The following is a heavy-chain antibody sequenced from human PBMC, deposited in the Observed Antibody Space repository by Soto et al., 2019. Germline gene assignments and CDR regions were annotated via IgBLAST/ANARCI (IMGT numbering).Heavy chain of an antibody. J-gene: IGHJ3*01. CDR2: IYYSGST. CDR3: ARQWGTDAFYF. V-gene: IGHV4-59*08. CDR1: GGSISSYY. Sequence: QVQLQESGPGLVKPSETLSLTCTVSGGSISSYYWSWIRQPPGTGLEWIGYIYYSGSTNYNPSLKSRGTISVDTSKNQFSLKLSSVTAADTAVYDCARQWGTDAFYFWGHGTMVTVSS. D-gene: IGHD1-1*01.